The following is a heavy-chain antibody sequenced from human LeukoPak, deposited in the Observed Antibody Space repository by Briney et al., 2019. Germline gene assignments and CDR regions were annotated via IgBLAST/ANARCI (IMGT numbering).Heavy chain of an antibody. Sequence: GGSLRLSCVATGFTSSTYDFSTYAMSWVRQAPGEGLVWVSGLSGTVLTTFYPDSVKGRFTISRDNSKNTLYLQMNSLRADDTAVYYCARGSKTAGTIYTFDYWGQGTLVTVSS. J-gene: IGHJ4*02. V-gene: IGHV3-23*01. CDR2: LSGTVLTT. D-gene: IGHD6-13*01. CDR1: GFTSSTYDFSTYA. CDR3: ARGSKTAGTIYTFDY.